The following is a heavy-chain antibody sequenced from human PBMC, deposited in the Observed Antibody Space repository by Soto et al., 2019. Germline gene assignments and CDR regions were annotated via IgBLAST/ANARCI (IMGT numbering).Heavy chain of an antibody. J-gene: IGHJ6*02. CDR3: ARRLRYFDWLSPEYGMDV. CDR2: IYPGDSDT. CDR1: GYSFTSYW. Sequence: LGESLKISCKGSGYSFTSYWIGWVRQMPGKGLEWMGIIYPGDSDTRYSPSFQGQVTISADKSISTAYLQWSSLKASDTAMYYCARRLRYFDWLSPEYGMDVWGQGTTVTVSS. D-gene: IGHD3-9*01. V-gene: IGHV5-51*01.